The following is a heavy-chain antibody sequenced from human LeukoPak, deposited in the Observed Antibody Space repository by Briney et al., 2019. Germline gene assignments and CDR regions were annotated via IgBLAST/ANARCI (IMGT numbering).Heavy chain of an antibody. CDR1: GGSISSYY. D-gene: IGHD2-2*01. J-gene: IGHJ6*04. CDR3: AREYCSSTSCYGLDV. CDR2: IYYSGST. V-gene: IGHV4-4*08. Sequence: SETLSLTCTVSGGSISSYYWSWIRQPPGKGLEWIGYIYYSGSTYYNPSLKSRVTISVDTSKNQFSLKLSSVTAADTAVYYCAREYCSSTSCYGLDVWGKGTTVTISS.